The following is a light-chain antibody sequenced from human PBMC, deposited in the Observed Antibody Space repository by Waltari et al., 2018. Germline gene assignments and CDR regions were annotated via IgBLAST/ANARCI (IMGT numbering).Light chain of an antibody. Sequence: DIQMTQSPSSLSASVGDRVTITCRASQRISSYLNWYQQKPGKAPKLLIYAASSLQSRVPSRFSGSGSGTDFTLTISSLQTEDFATYYCQQSYSTPPWTFGQGTKVEIK. V-gene: IGKV1-39*01. CDR2: AAS. J-gene: IGKJ1*01. CDR3: QQSYSTPPWT. CDR1: QRISSY.